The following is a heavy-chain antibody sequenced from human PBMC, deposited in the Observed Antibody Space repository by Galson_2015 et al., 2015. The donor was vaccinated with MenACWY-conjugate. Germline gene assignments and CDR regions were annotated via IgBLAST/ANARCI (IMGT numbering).Heavy chain of an antibody. CDR2: GST. V-gene: IGHV4-30-2*04. J-gene: IGHJ6*02. CDR3: ARVEGNYYYYYGMDV. Sequence: GSTYYNPSLKSRVTISVDTSKNQFSLKLSSVTAADTAVYYCARVEGNYYYYYGMDVWGQGTTVTVSS.